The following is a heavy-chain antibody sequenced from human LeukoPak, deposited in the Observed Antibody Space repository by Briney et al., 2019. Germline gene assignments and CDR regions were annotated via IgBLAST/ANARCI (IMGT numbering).Heavy chain of an antibody. CDR3: ARVGSGYSSGWYEMGEDY. D-gene: IGHD6-19*01. Sequence: SVKVSCKASGGTFSSYAISWVRQAPGQGLEWMGGIIPIFGTANYAQKFQGRVTITADESTSTAYMELSSLRSEDTAVYYCARVGSGYSSGWYEMGEDYWGQGTLVTVSS. CDR2: IIPIFGTA. V-gene: IGHV1-69*01. CDR1: GGTFSSYA. J-gene: IGHJ4*02.